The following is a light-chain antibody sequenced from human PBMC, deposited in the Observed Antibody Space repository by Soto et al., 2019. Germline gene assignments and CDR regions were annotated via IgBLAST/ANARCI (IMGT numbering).Light chain of an antibody. CDR1: QGIGNA. CDR3: QQSFVTPRT. V-gene: IGKV1-39*01. J-gene: IGKJ1*01. CDR2: DAT. Sequence: IQVTQSPSSLSAAVGDRVTISCRASQGIGNALGWYQQKPGKPPKVLIHDATTLQTGVPSRFSGSGSGTDFTLTISSLQPEDFATYYCQQSFVTPRTFGQGTKVDIK.